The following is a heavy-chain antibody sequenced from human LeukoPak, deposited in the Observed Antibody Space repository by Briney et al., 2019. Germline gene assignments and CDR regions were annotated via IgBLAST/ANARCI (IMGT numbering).Heavy chain of an antibody. Sequence: KTSETLSLTCTVSGGSVTDYYWSWIRQPAGKGLEWIGHIYTSGTTNYNPSLKSRVTILLDTSKNQFSLNLNSVTAADTAIYYCARMFEYWGQGTLVTVSS. CDR1: GGSVTDYY. CDR2: IYTSGTT. CDR3: ARMFEY. J-gene: IGHJ4*02. V-gene: IGHV4-4*07.